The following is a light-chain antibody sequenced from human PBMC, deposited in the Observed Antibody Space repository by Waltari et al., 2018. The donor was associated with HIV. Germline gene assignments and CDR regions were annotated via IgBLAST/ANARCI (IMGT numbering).Light chain of an antibody. CDR1: SSDFGGYHY. V-gene: IGLV2-14*01. Sequence: QSALTQPASVSGSPGQALTISCTGTSSDFGGYHYVSWYQQHPGKAPNLMIYEVTYRPSGVSNRFSGSRSGNTASLTISGLQAEDEADYYCCSFTSTTFVFGTGTKVTVL. CDR2: EVT. CDR3: CSFTSTTFV. J-gene: IGLJ1*01.